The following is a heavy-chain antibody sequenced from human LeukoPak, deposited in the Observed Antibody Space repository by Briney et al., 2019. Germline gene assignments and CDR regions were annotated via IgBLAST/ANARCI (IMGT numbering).Heavy chain of an antibody. V-gene: IGHV4-34*01. J-gene: IGHJ4*02. CDR3: ARAGELAYCGGDCYTY. CDR1: GGSFSGYY. Sequence: SETLSLTCAVYGGSFSGYYWSWIRQPPGKGLEWIGEINHSGGTNYNPSLKSRVTISVDTSKNQFSLKLSSVTAADTAVYYCARAGELAYCGGDCYTYWGQGTLVTVSS. D-gene: IGHD2-21*02. CDR2: INHSGGT.